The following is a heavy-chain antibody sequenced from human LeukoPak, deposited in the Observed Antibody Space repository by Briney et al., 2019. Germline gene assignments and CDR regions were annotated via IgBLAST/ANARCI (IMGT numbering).Heavy chain of an antibody. CDR1: GGTFSSYA. J-gene: IGHJ4*02. CDR2: IIPIFGTA. CDR3: ARELEPLTAYFDY. Sequence: SVKVSCKVSGGTFSSYAISWVRQAPGQGLEWMGGIIPIFGTANYAQKFQGRVTITTDEPTSTAYMELSSLRSEDTAVYYCARELEPLTAYFDYWGQGTLVTVSS. V-gene: IGHV1-69*05. D-gene: IGHD1-1*01.